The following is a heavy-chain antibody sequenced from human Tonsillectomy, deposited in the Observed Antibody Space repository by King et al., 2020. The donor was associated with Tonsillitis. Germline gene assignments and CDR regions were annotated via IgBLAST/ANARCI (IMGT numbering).Heavy chain of an antibody. V-gene: IGHV3-64D*06. Sequence: VQLVESGGGLVQPGGSLRLSCSASGFTFTSYAMHWVRQAPGKGLEYVSTISTNGGRTYNADSVKGRFTISRDNSKYTLFLQMSSLRADDTAVYCCVKTAVRDSLTSEYFQPWGQGTLVTVSP. CDR1: GFTFTSYA. D-gene: IGHD2-21*02. J-gene: IGHJ1*01. CDR3: VKTAVRDSLTSEYFQP. CDR2: ISTNGGRT.